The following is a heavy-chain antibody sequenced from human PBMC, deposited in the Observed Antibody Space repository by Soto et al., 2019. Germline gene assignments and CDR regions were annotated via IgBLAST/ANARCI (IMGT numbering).Heavy chain of an antibody. V-gene: IGHV3-30*18. CDR2: ISYDGSNK. J-gene: IGHJ4*02. CDR1: GFTFSSYG. CDR3: AKDSPPGGKQLVNSFDY. D-gene: IGHD6-6*01. Sequence: QVQLVESGGGVVQPGRSLRLSCAASGFTFSSYGMHWVRQAPGKGLEWVAVISYDGSNKYYADSVKGRFTISRDNSKNPLYLQRNSRRAEDTSVYYCAKDSPPGGKQLVNSFDYGAKGPLAPVSS.